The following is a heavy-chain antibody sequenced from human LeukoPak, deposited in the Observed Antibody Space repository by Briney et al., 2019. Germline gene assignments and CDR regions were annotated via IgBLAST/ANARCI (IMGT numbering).Heavy chain of an antibody. CDR2: IYHRGST. V-gene: IGHV4-38-2*02. CDR3: AREETSGWNSEHNWFDP. CDR1: GYSISSGYY. Sequence: SETLSLTCTVSGYSISSGYYWGWIRQSPGKGLEWIGIIYHRGSTYYNPSLKSRVTLSLDTSKNQFSLKLRSVTAADTAVYYCAREETSGWNSEHNWFDPWGQGTLVTVSS. J-gene: IGHJ5*02. D-gene: IGHD1-7*01.